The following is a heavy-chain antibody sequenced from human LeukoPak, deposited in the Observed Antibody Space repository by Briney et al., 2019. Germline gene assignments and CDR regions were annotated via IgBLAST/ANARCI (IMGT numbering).Heavy chain of an antibody. J-gene: IGHJ4*02. CDR3: AILSLRSGIDG. Sequence: KPSETLSLTCTVSGGSISSSSYYWGWIRQPPGKGLEWIGSIYYSGSTYYNPSLKSRVTISVDTSKNQFSLKLSSVTAADTAVYYCAILSLRSGIDGWGQGTLVTVSS. CDR2: IYYSGST. V-gene: IGHV4-39*01. CDR1: GGSISSSSYY. D-gene: IGHD1-26*01.